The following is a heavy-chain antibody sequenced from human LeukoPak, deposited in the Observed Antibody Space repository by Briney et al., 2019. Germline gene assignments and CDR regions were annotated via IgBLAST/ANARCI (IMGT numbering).Heavy chain of an antibody. CDR2: FYYSGKT. CDR3: ARNIFGVVTPLYFDY. V-gene: IGHV4-39*07. J-gene: IGHJ4*02. CDR1: GVSISSPNYY. Sequence: SETLSLTCSVSGVSISSPNYYWGWIRQPPGKGLDWIGSFYYSGKTYYNPSLKSRVTISIDKSKNQFSLKLSSVTAADTAVYYCARNIFGVVTPLYFDYWGQGTLVTVSS. D-gene: IGHD3-3*01.